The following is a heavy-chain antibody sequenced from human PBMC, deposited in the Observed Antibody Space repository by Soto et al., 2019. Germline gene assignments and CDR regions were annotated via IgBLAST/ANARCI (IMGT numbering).Heavy chain of an antibody. V-gene: IGHV4-34*01. CDR1: GGSFSGYY. CDR2: INHSGST. CDR3: ARGDIPIAAVYY. J-gene: IGHJ4*02. D-gene: IGHD6-13*01. Sequence: PSETLSLTCAFYGGSFSGYYWSWIRQPPGKGLEWIGEINHSGSTNYNPSLKSRVTISVDTSKNQFSLKLSSVTAADTAVYYCARGDIPIAAVYYWGQGTLVTVSS.